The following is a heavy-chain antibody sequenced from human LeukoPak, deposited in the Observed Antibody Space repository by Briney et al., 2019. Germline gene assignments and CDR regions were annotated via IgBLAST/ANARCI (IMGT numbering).Heavy chain of an antibody. D-gene: IGHD3-22*01. Sequence: GGSLRLSCAASGFTVSSNYMNWVRQAPGKGLEWVSVIYSGGSTYYADSVKGRFTISRDNSKNTLYLQMNSLRAEDTAVYYCARDRSDSRAFDIWGQGTMVTVSS. J-gene: IGHJ3*02. CDR3: ARDRSDSRAFDI. CDR1: GFTVSSNY. CDR2: IYSGGST. V-gene: IGHV3-53*01.